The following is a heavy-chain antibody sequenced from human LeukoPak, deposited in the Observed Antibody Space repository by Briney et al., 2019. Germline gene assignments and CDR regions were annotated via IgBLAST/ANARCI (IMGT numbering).Heavy chain of an antibody. D-gene: IGHD2/OR15-2a*01. Sequence: SETPSLTCTVSGGSISTYSWSWIRQPPGEGLEWIGYVDYSGTTTYNPSLKSRVIISVDRSNNQFSLKLNSVTAADTAVYYCARDSKIFTIDAFDIWGQGTMITVSS. J-gene: IGHJ3*02. CDR3: ARDSKIFTIDAFDI. V-gene: IGHV4-59*01. CDR1: GGSISTYS. CDR2: VDYSGTT.